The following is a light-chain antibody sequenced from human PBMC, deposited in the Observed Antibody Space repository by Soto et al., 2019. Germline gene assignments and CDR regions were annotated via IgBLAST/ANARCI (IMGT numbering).Light chain of an antibody. J-gene: IGKJ2*01. Sequence: VMTQTPLSSPVPLGQPASISCRSSQSLIHSNGNTYLSWLHQRPGQPPRLLIYHISSRWSGVPDRFSGRGSGTDFTLDISRVEAEDVGVYYCVQASQFPYTFGPGTKLEIK. CDR2: HIS. CDR3: VQASQFPYT. CDR1: QSLIHSNGNTY. V-gene: IGKV2-24*01.